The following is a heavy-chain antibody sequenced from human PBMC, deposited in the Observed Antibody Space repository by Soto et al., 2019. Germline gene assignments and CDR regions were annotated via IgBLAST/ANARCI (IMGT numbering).Heavy chain of an antibody. V-gene: IGHV3-30-3*01. CDR1: GFTFSSYA. CDR3: ARGTYYDFWSGQSMDV. J-gene: IGHJ6*02. D-gene: IGHD3-3*01. Sequence: GGSLRLSCAASGFTFSSYAMHWVRRAPGKGLEWVAVISYDGSNKYYADSVKGRFTISRDNSKNTLYLQMNSLRAEDTAVYYCARGTYYDFWSGQSMDVWGQGTTVTVSS. CDR2: ISYDGSNK.